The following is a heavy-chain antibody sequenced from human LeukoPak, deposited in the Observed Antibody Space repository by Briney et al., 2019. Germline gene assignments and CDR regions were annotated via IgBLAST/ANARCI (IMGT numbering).Heavy chain of an antibody. CDR2: IYYSGST. V-gene: IGHV4-39*01. CDR3: ARPGWELLDDAFDI. Sequence: SETLSLTCTVSGGSISSSSYYWGWIRQPPGKGLEWIGSIYYSGSTYYNPSLKSRVTISVDTSKNQFSLKLSSATAADTAVYYCARPGWELLDDAFDIWGQGTMVAVSS. D-gene: IGHD1-26*01. CDR1: GGSISSSSYY. J-gene: IGHJ3*02.